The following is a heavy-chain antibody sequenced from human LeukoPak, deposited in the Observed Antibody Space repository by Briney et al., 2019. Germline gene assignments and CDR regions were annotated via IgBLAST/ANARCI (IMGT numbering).Heavy chain of an antibody. D-gene: IGHD6-6*01. Sequence: GGSLRLSCAASRFTLTNYWMIWVRQAPGKGLEWVANINEDASKKYYVDSVEGRFTISRDDAKNSLYLQMNSLRAEDTAMYYCASSTYSSSPSWGQGTLVTVSS. CDR1: RFTLTNYW. CDR3: ASSTYSSSPS. V-gene: IGHV3-7*01. J-gene: IGHJ5*02. CDR2: INEDASKK.